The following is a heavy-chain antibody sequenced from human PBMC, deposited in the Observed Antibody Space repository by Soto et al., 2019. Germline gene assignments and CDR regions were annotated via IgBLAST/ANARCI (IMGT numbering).Heavy chain of an antibody. Sequence: GGSLRLSCAASGFTFSSYGMHWVRQAPGKGLEWVSVIWYDGSNKYYADSVKGRFTISRDNSKNTLYLQMNSLRAEDTAVYYYVRDYYDGSGYYTHYYYGMDVWGQWT. CDR2: IWYDGSNK. CDR3: VRDYYDGSGYYTHYYYGMDV. CDR1: GFTFSSYG. D-gene: IGHD3-22*01. J-gene: IGHJ6*02. V-gene: IGHV3-33*01.